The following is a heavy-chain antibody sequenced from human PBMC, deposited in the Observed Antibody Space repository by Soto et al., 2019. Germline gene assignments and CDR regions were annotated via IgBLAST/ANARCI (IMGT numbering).Heavy chain of an antibody. CDR2: IIPIFGTA. CDR1: GGTFSSYA. J-gene: IGHJ6*02. D-gene: IGHD3-10*01. Sequence: ASVKVSCKASGGTFSSYAISWVRQAPGQGLEWMGGIIPIFGTANYAQKFQGRVTITADESTSTAYMELSSLRSEDTAVCYCAREGGSENYHYYAMDVWGQGTTVTVSS. V-gene: IGHV1-69*13. CDR3: AREGGSENYHYYAMDV.